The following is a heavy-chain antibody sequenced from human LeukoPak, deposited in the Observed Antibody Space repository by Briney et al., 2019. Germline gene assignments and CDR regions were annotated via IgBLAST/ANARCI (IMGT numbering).Heavy chain of an antibody. Sequence: GGSLRLSCAASGFTFSDYYMSGIRQAPGKGLEGVSYISSRCSTIYYADSVKGRFTISGDNAKNSLYLQMNSLRAEDTAVYYCARGDLSWPFDYWGQGTLVTVSS. CDR3: ARGDLSWPFDY. CDR1: GFTFSDYY. CDR2: ISSRCSTI. D-gene: IGHD2-21*01. V-gene: IGHV3-11*01. J-gene: IGHJ4*02.